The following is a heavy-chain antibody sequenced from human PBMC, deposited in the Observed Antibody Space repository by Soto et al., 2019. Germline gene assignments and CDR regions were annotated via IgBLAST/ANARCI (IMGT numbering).Heavy chain of an antibody. Sequence: GGSLRLSCAASGFTFSSYAMSWVRQAPGKGLEWVSAISGSGGSTYYADSVKGRFTISRDNSKNTLYLQMNSLRAEDTAVYYCARTQRGAAAEEVQYYYYYMDVWGKGTTVTVSS. CDR2: ISGSGGST. D-gene: IGHD2-2*01. CDR3: ARTQRGAAAEEVQYYYYYMDV. V-gene: IGHV3-23*01. CDR1: GFTFSSYA. J-gene: IGHJ6*03.